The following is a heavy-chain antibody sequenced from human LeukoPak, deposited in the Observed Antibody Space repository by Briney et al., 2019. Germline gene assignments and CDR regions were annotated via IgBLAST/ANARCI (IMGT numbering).Heavy chain of an antibody. CDR1: GFTFSSYS. J-gene: IGHJ4*02. D-gene: IGHD6-19*01. V-gene: IGHV3-21*01. Sequence: PGGSLRLSCAASGFTFSSYSMDWVRQAPGKGLEWVSSISSSSSYIYYADSVKGRFTISRDNAKNSLYLQMNSLRAEDTAVYYCARDPEGSGYFDYWGQGTLVTVSS. CDR2: ISSSSSYI. CDR3: ARDPEGSGYFDY.